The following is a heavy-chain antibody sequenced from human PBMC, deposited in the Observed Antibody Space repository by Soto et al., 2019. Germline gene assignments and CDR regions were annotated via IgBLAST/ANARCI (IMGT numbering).Heavy chain of an antibody. J-gene: IGHJ6*02. Sequence: GGSLRLSCAASGFTVSSNYMSWVRQAPGKGLEWVSSISSSSSYIYYADSVKGRFTISRDNAKNSLYLQMNSLRAEDTAVYFCGSVNVRFSYGSDVWGQGTTGTVSS. D-gene: IGHD3-3*01. CDR3: GSVNVRFSYGSDV. CDR2: ISSSSSYI. CDR1: GFTVSSNY. V-gene: IGHV3-21*01.